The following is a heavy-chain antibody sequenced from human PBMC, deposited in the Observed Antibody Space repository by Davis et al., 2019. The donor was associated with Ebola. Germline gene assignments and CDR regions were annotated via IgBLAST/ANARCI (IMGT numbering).Heavy chain of an antibody. J-gene: IGHJ6*04. Sequence: GGSLRLSCAASGFTFSSYSMNWVRQAPGKGLEWVANIKQDGSEKYYVDSVRGRFTLSRDNAKNSVFLEMNSLSVEDTAVYYCARDWAGLDVWGKGTTVTVSS. CDR3: ARDWAGLDV. CDR2: IKQDGSEK. D-gene: IGHD3-16*01. CDR1: GFTFSSYS. V-gene: IGHV3-7*01.